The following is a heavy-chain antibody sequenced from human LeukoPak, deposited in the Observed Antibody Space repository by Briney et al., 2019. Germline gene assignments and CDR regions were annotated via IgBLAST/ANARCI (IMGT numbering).Heavy chain of an antibody. V-gene: IGHV3-20*04. CDR3: ARGIGRFDY. CDR1: GFSFSSYW. CDR2: INWNGGST. J-gene: IGHJ4*02. D-gene: IGHD2-15*01. Sequence: SGGSLRLSCAASGFSFSSYWMSWVRQAPGKGLEWVSGINWNGGSTGYADSVKGRFTISRDNAKNSLYLQMNSLRAEDTALYYCARGIGRFDYWGQGTLVTVSS.